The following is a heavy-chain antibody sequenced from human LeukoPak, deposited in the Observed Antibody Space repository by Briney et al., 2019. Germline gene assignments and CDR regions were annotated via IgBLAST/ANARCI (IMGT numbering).Heavy chain of an antibody. CDR2: FDPEDGET. CDR3: ATVFRSSYFQH. Sequence: GASVKVSCKVSGYTLTELSMHWVRQAPGKGLEWMGGFDPEDGETFYAQKLKGRVTMTEDTSTDTAYMEMSSRRAEDTAVYYVATVFRSSYFQHWGQGTLVTVSS. V-gene: IGHV1-24*01. J-gene: IGHJ1*01. CDR1: GYTLTELS.